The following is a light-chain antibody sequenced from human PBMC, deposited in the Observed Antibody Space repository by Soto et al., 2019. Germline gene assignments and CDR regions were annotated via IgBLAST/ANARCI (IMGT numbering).Light chain of an antibody. CDR2: GAS. CDR1: QNIRSN. CDR3: QQFNNWPPKIT. V-gene: IGKV3-15*01. Sequence: EIVMTQSPATLSVSPGERVTLSCRASQNIRSNLAWYQQTAGQAPRLLIYGASTRATGIPDRFSGSGSGTESTLTISSLRSEAFAVDYCQQFNNWPPKITFGQGTRLDI. J-gene: IGKJ5*01.